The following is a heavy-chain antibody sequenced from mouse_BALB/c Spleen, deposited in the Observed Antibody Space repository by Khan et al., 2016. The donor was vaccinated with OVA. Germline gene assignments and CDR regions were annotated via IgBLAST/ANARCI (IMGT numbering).Heavy chain of an antibody. Sequence: QVQLKESGPGLVAPSQSLSITCTVSGFSLTSYCVHWVRQPPGKGLEWLVVIWSDGKTTYNSTHKSRLSISKDNSKSQASLKMNSLHTDDRTMYDCARNTYLITRMMEYWGQGTTVTVSS. D-gene: IGHD2-4*01. CDR2: IWSDGKT. J-gene: IGHJ4*01. CDR3: ARNTYLITRMMEY. V-gene: IGHV2-6*02. CDR1: GFSLTSYC.